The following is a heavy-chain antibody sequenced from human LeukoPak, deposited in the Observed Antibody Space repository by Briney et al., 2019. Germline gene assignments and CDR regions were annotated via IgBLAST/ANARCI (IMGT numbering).Heavy chain of an antibody. CDR2: IYYSGST. D-gene: IGHD2-8*01. CDR3: AVYGNYYGMDV. CDR1: GDSISSNF. V-gene: IGHV4-59*01. Sequence: SETLSLTCTVSGDSISSNFWSWIRQPPGKGLEWIGYIYYSGSTNYNPSLKSRVTISVDTSKNQFSLKLSSVTAADTAVYYCAVYGNYYGMDVWGQGTTVTVSS. J-gene: IGHJ6*02.